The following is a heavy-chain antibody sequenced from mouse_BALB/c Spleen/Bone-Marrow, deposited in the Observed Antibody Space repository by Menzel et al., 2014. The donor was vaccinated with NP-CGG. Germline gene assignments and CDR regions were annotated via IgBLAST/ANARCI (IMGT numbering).Heavy chain of an antibody. J-gene: IGHJ4*01. D-gene: IGHD6-1*01. V-gene: IGHV1-15*01. CDR2: LDPETGGT. CDR3: ANCGYYAMDY. Sequence: VKLVESGAELVRPGASVTLSCKASGYTFTDYEMHWVKQTPVHGLEWIGTLDPETGGTAYNQKFKDMATLTAEKSSTTAYMELRSMTSEDSACYYCANCGYYAMDYWGQVISVTSSS. CDR1: GYTFTDYE.